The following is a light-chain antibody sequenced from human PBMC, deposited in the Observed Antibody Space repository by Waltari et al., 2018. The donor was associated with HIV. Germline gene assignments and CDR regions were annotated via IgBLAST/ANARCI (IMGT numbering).Light chain of an antibody. CDR3: SSYTSSSTPYV. Sequence: QSALTQPASVSGSPGQSITIPCTGTRSDVGGYNYVSWYQQHPGKAPKLMIYEVSNRPSGGSNRFSCSKSGNTASLTISGLQAEDEAEYYCSSYTSSSTPYVFGTGTKVTVL. CDR1: RSDVGGYNY. CDR2: EVS. J-gene: IGLJ1*01. V-gene: IGLV2-14*01.